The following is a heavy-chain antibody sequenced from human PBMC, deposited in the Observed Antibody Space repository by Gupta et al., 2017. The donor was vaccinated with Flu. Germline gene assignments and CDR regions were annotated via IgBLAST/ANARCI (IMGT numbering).Heavy chain of an antibody. CDR2: VSYDGNDK. CDR1: GFIFSNCG. V-gene: IGHV3-30*18. J-gene: IGHJ4*02. Sequence: QVKLVESGGGVVQPGGSVRLSCAASGFIFSNCGMHWVRQVPGKGLEWVALVSYDGNDKYYPGSVKGRFTISRDNSKNMLYLQLNSLISGDTAVYYCAKSPPRYSGLELLFEYWARDLWSPSPQ. D-gene: IGHD5-12*01. CDR3: AKSPPRYSGLELLFEY.